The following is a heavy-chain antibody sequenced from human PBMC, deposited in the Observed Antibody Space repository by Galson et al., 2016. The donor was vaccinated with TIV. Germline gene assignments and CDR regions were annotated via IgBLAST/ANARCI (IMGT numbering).Heavy chain of an antibody. Sequence: SVKVSCKASGYTFTSYYMHWVRQAPGQGLEWMGIINPSGGSTTYAQKFQGRVTMTRDMSTTTVHMELSSLRSEDTAVYYCASSGYSSSWWTFDYWGQGALVTVSS. CDR2: INPSGGST. CDR1: GYTFTSYY. J-gene: IGHJ4*02. CDR3: ASSGYSSSWWTFDY. V-gene: IGHV1-46*01. D-gene: IGHD6-13*01.